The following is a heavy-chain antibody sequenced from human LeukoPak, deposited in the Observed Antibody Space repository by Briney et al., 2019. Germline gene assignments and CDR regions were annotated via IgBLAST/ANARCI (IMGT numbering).Heavy chain of an antibody. Sequence: SETLSLTCTVSGRSFSNYFWSWIRQPPGKGREWIGYIFYSGSTNYNPSLTSRVTVSVDTSKNQFSLNLSSVTAADTAVYYCARARDLTMIDYWGQGTLVGVSS. V-gene: IGHV4-59*01. J-gene: IGHJ4*02. D-gene: IGHD3-22*01. CDR3: ARARDLTMIDY. CDR2: IFYSGST. CDR1: GRSFSNYF.